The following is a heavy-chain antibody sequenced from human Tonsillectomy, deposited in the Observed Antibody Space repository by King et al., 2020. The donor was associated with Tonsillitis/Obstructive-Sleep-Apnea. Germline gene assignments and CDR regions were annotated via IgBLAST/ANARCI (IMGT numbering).Heavy chain of an antibody. Sequence: VQLVESGGGLVQPGGSLRLSCAASGFTFSSYEMNWVRQAPGKGLEWVSYISSSGRTIYYADSVKGRFTISRDNAKNSLYLQMNSRRAEDTAVYYCAREGCSSTSCYDYGGQGTLVTVSS. J-gene: IGHJ4*02. CDR1: GFTFSSYE. CDR2: ISSSGRTI. CDR3: AREGCSSTSCYDY. D-gene: IGHD2-2*01. V-gene: IGHV3-48*03.